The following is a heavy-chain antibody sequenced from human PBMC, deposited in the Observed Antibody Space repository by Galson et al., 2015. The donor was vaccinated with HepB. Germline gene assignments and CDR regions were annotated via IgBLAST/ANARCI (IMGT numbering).Heavy chain of an antibody. Sequence: SLRLSCAASGFTFIAYDMHWVRQASGKGLEWVSGIGSAGDRYYAGSVKGRFTISRENAKNFLYLQMNSLRAGDTAVYYCARGASWDTAMASYGLDVWGQGTTVTVSS. J-gene: IGHJ6*02. CDR3: ARGASWDTAMASYGLDV. D-gene: IGHD5-18*01. CDR2: IGSAGDR. V-gene: IGHV3-13*01. CDR1: GFTFIAYD.